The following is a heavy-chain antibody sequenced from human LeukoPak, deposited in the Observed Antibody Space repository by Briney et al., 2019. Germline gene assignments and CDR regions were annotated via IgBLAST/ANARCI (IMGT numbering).Heavy chain of an antibody. D-gene: IGHD2-21*02. CDR3: ARGTAKYYYYGMDV. V-gene: IGHV4-34*01. J-gene: IGHJ6*02. CDR1: GGSFSGYY. Sequence: KPSETLSPTCAVYGGSFSGYYWSWIRQPPGKGLEWIGEINHSGSTNYNPSLKSRVTISVDTSKNQFSLKLSSVTAADTAVYYCARGTAKYYYYGMDVWGQGTTVTVSS. CDR2: INHSGST.